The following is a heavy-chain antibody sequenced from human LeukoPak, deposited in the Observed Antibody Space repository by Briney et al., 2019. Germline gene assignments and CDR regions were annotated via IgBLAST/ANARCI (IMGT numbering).Heavy chain of an antibody. CDR2: INPNSGGT. V-gene: IGHV1-2*02. CDR1: GYTFTGYY. CDR3: ARVSPDTAMVTDWFDP. J-gene: IGHJ5*02. D-gene: IGHD5-18*01. Sequence: ASVKVSCKASGYTFTGYYMHWVRQAPGQGLEWMGWINPNSGGTNYAQKFQGRVTMTRDTSISTAYMELSRLRSDDMAVYYCARVSPDTAMVTDWFDPWGQGTLVTVSS.